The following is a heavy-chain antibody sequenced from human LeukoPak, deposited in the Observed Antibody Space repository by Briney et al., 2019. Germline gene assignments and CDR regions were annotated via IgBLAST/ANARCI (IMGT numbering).Heavy chain of an antibody. J-gene: IGHJ4*02. CDR3: ARESITSGWYLY. D-gene: IGHD6-19*01. V-gene: IGHV3-23*01. Sequence: PGGSLRLSCAASGFTFSSYAMSWVRQAPGKGLEWVSTIYKEGNTYHADSVKGRFTMSRDNSKNTLYLQMNSLRVEDTAIFYCARESITSGWYLYWGQGTLVTVSS. CDR2: IYKEGNT. CDR1: GFTFSSYA.